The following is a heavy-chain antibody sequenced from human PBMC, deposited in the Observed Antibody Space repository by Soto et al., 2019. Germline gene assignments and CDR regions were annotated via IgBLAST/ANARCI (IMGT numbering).Heavy chain of an antibody. V-gene: IGHV3-23*01. J-gene: IGHJ1*01. CDR2: ISGSGGST. CDR1: GFTFSSYA. CDR3: AKQARPPAEYFQH. Sequence: EVQLLESGGGLVQPGGSLRLSCAASGFTFSSYAMSWVRQAPGKGLEWVSAISGSGGSTYYADSVKGRFTISRDNSKNTLFVQLNTLRAEDTAVYYCAKQARPPAEYFQHWGQGTLVTVSS.